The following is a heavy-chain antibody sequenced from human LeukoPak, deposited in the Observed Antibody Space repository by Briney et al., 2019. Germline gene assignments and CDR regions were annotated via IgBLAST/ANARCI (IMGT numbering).Heavy chain of an antibody. CDR2: NNPNSGGT. J-gene: IGHJ6*02. Sequence: GASVKVYCKASGYTFTDYFMHWVRQAPGQGLEWVGWNNPNSGGTNYAQKFQGRVTMTRDTSMSTAYMELSRLTSDDTAVYYCARDSSAPHYYYGMDVWGQGTTVTVPS. CDR1: GYTFTDYF. CDR3: ARDSSAPHYYYGMDV. V-gene: IGHV1-2*02.